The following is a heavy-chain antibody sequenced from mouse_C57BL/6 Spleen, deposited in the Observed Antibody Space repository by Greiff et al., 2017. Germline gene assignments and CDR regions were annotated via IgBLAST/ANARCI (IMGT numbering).Heavy chain of an antibody. Sequence: EVHLVESGGGLVQPGGSMKLSCVASGFTFSNYWMNWVRQSPEKGLEWVAQIRLKSDNYATHYAESVKGRFTISRDDSKSSVYLQMNNLRAEDTGIYYCTVLITTVVARGWGQGTLVTVSA. CDR1: GFTFSNYW. CDR2: IRLKSDNYAT. D-gene: IGHD1-1*01. CDR3: TVLITTVVARG. J-gene: IGHJ3*01. V-gene: IGHV6-3*01.